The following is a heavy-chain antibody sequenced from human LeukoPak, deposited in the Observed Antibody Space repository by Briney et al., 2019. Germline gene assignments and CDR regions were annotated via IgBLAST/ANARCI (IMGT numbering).Heavy chain of an antibody. CDR3: AREPVAADAFDI. CDR1: GGSISSSNW. J-gene: IGHJ3*02. D-gene: IGHD6-13*01. CDR2: IYHSGSI. Sequence: SETLSLTCAVSGGSISSSNWWSWVRQPPGKRLEWIGEIYHSGSINYCPSLRSRVTISVDRSKNQFSLNVSSVTAADTAVYYCAREPVAADAFDIWGQGTMVTVSS. V-gene: IGHV4-4*02.